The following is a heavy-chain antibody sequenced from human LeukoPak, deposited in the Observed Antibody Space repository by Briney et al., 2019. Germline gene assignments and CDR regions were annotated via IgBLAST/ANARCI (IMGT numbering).Heavy chain of an antibody. CDR1: GFTFSSYE. Sequence: PGGSLRLSCAASGFTFSSYEMNWVRQAPGKGLERVSYISSSGTSIHYADSVKGRFTISRDNAKNSLYLQMNGLRAEDTAVYYCATDSHGYSGYDSLCDYWGQGTLVTVSS. D-gene: IGHD5-12*01. CDR3: ATDSHGYSGYDSLCDY. J-gene: IGHJ4*02. V-gene: IGHV3-48*03. CDR2: ISSSGTSI.